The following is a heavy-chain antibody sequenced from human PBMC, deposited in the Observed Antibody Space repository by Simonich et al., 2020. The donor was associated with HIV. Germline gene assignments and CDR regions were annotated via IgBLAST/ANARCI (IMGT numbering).Heavy chain of an antibody. Sequence: QVQLQQWGAGLLKPSETLSLTCAVYGGSFSGYYWTWIRQPPGRGLEWIGEVIHRGGTYHNPSPRRRLTISQDTSKSQCSRKLTSVTAADTAVYFCARGTQRASWGYPPRHWFDTWGQGTLVTVSS. D-gene: IGHD7-27*01. CDR1: GGSFSGYY. CDR2: VIHRGGT. V-gene: IGHV4-34*12. J-gene: IGHJ5*02. CDR3: ARGTQRASWGYPPRHWFDT.